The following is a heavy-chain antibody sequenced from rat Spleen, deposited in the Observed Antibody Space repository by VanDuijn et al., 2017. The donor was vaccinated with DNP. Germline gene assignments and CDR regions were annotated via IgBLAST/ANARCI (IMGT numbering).Heavy chain of an antibody. CDR1: GFTFSDYG. Sequence: EVQLVESGGGLVQPGRSLKLSCAASGFTFSDYGMAWVRQAPKKGLEWVATISTSGIRTYYPDSVKGRVTISRDNAKSSLYLQIKSLRSEDTATYYCARVTVSSFDYWGQGVMVAVSS. CDR2: ISTSGIRT. D-gene: IGHD3-8*01. V-gene: IGHV5-7*01. CDR3: ARVTVSSFDY. J-gene: IGHJ2*01.